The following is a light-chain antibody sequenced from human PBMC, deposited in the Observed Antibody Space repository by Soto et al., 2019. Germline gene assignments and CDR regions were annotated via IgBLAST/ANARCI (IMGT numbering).Light chain of an antibody. V-gene: IGKV3-20*01. Sequence: EIVLTQSPGTLSLSPGERVTLSCSASQNFSSTYLAWYQQKPGQAPRLLIYDASSRATGIPDKFIGSGSGSDSSLTISRLEPEDSAVYYCQQYGKSPGLFTFGPGIKVDIK. J-gene: IGKJ3*01. CDR3: QQYGKSPGLFT. CDR1: QNFSSTY. CDR2: DAS.